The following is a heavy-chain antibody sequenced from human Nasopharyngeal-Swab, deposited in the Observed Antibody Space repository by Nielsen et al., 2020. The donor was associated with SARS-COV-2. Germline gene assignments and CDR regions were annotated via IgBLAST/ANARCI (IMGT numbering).Heavy chain of an antibody. CDR2: IKQDGSEK. V-gene: IGHV3-7*01. CDR1: GFTFSSYW. D-gene: IGHD4-17*01. Sequence: GESLKISCAASGFTFSSYWMSWVRQAPGKGLEWVANIKQDGSEKYYVDSVKGRFTISRDNAKNSLYLQMNSLRAEDTAVYYCARDLFGSETYGDYVDVFDYWGQGTLVTVSS. J-gene: IGHJ4*02. CDR3: ARDLFGSETYGDYVDVFDY.